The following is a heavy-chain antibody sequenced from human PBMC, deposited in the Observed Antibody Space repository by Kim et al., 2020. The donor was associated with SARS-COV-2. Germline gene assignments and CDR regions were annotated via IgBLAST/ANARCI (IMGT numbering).Heavy chain of an antibody. Sequence: GGSLRLSCSASGFTFDDYTMHWVRQAPGKGLEWVSLISWDGGSTYYADSVKGRFTISRDNSKNSLYLQMNSLRTEDTALYYCATDTSSGWLDYYGMDVWGQGTTVTVSS. CDR3: ATDTSSGWLDYYGMDV. CDR1: GFTFDDYT. D-gene: IGHD6-19*01. CDR2: ISWDGGST. V-gene: IGHV3-43*01. J-gene: IGHJ6*02.